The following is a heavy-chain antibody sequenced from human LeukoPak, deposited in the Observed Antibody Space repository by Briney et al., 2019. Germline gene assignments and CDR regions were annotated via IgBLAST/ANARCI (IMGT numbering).Heavy chain of an antibody. V-gene: IGHV3-49*03. J-gene: IGHJ6*03. CDR2: IRSVNYGGAV. CDR1: GFTFGDFA. D-gene: IGHD4-17*01. CDR3: ARDQVGGDPHDYYYYYMDV. Sequence: PGRSLRLSCTTSGFTFGDFAMSWFRQAPGKGLEWVGFIRSVNYGGAVEYAASVKGRFTISRDDSRRVAYLQMDGLRTEDTALYYCARDQVGGDPHDYYYYYMDVWGKGTTVTVSS.